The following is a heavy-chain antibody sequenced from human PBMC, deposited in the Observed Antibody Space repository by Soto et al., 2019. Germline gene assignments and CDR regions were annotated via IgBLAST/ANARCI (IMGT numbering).Heavy chain of an antibody. V-gene: IGHV1-46*01. CDR3: ARGGHVVVVTAALDY. CDR2: VNPSGGHT. J-gene: IGHJ4*02. D-gene: IGHD2-21*02. CDR1: GDTFTDYY. Sequence: QVQLMQSGAEVKKPGASVKVSCKASGDTFTDYYIHWVRQAPGQGLEWMGTVNPSGGHTTYAQHFRGRVTMTRDTSTSTLYMELTSLTSDDTAIYYCARGGHVVVVTAALDYWVQGTLVTVSS.